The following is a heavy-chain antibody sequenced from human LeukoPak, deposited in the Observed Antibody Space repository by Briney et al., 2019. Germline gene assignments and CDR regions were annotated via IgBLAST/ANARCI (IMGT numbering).Heavy chain of an antibody. D-gene: IGHD4-17*01. Sequence: GGSQRLSCAASGLTLSRHAMSWVRQAPGKGLEWVSSISGSGGSTYYADSVKGRFTISRDNAKNTLYLQMNSLRAEDTAVYYCAKDYGDLKEDFWGQGTLVTVSS. J-gene: IGHJ4*02. CDR1: GLTLSRHA. CDR3: AKDYGDLKEDF. CDR2: ISGSGGST. V-gene: IGHV3-23*01.